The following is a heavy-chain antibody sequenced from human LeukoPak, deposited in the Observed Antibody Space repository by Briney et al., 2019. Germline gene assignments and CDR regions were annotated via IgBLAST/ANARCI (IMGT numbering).Heavy chain of an antibody. J-gene: IGHJ6*03. V-gene: IGHV4-34*01. D-gene: IGHD3-3*01. Sequence: SETLSLTCAVYGGSFSGYYWSWIRQPPGKGLEWIGEINHSGSTNYNPSLKSRDTISVDTSKNQFSLKLSSVTAADTAVYYCARGKYDYYYYYYYMDVWGKGTTVTVSS. CDR1: GGSFSGYY. CDR3: ARGKYDYYYYYYYMDV. CDR2: INHSGST.